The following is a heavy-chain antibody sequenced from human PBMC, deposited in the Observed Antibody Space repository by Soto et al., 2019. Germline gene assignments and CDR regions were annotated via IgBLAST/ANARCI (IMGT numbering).Heavy chain of an antibody. CDR1: GGTFSSYT. D-gene: IGHD1-26*01. Sequence: QVQLVQSGAEVKKPGSSVKVSCKASGGTFSSYTISWVRQAPGQGLEWMGMIIPILGIANYAQKFQGRVTITADKSTSTAYMELSSLRSEDTAVYYCARDSGSEYYFDYWGQGTLVTVSS. CDR3: ARDSGSEYYFDY. CDR2: IIPILGIA. J-gene: IGHJ4*02. V-gene: IGHV1-69*08.